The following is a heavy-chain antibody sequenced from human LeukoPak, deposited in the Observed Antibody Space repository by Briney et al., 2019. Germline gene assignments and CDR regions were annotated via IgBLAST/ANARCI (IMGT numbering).Heavy chain of an antibody. CDR1: GGTFSSYA. J-gene: IGHJ4*02. Sequence: ASVKVSCKASGGTFSSYAISWVRQAPGQGLEWMGGIIPIFGTANYAQKFQGRVTITTDESTSTAYMELSSLRSEDTAVYYCARGVRHCSSTSCYRPDYWGQGTLVTVSS. V-gene: IGHV1-69*05. D-gene: IGHD2-2*01. CDR2: IIPIFGTA. CDR3: ARGVRHCSSTSCYRPDY.